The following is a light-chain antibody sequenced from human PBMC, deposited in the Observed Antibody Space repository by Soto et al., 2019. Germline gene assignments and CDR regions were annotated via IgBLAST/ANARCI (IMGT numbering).Light chain of an antibody. Sequence: DIHMTQSPSSLSASVVDRVTITCRASQSISSYLNWYQQKPGKAPKLLIYAASSLQSGVPSRFSGSGSGTDFTLTIRSLQPEDFATYYCQQSYSTTITFGQGTRLEI. J-gene: IGKJ5*01. CDR1: QSISSY. CDR3: QQSYSTTIT. V-gene: IGKV1-39*01. CDR2: AAS.